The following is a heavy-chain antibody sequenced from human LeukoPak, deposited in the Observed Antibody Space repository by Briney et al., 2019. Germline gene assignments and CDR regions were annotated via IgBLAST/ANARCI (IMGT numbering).Heavy chain of an antibody. J-gene: IGHJ4*02. CDR1: GFTFSSYA. CDR3: AGAYSAYDPFDY. V-gene: IGHV3-74*01. Sequence: GGSLRLSCAASGFTFSSYAMNWVRQAPGKGLVWVSRLNADGNSITYADSVRGRFTISRDNAKNTVHLQMNSLRVEDTAIYFCAGAYSAYDPFDYWGQGILVTVSS. D-gene: IGHD5-12*01. CDR2: LNADGNSI.